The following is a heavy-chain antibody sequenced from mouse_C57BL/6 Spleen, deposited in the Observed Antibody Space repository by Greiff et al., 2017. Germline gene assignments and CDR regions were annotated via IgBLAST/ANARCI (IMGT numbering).Heavy chain of an antibody. J-gene: IGHJ3*01. D-gene: IGHD1-1*01. V-gene: IGHV1-81*01. CDR1: GYTFTSYG. Sequence: LVESGAELARPGASVKLSCKASGYTFTSYGISWVKQRTGQGLEWIGEIYPRSGNTYYNEKFKGKATLTADKSSSTAYMELRSLTSEDSAVYFCARREDYYGSSWFAYWGQGTLVTVSA. CDR2: IYPRSGNT. CDR3: ARREDYYGSSWFAY.